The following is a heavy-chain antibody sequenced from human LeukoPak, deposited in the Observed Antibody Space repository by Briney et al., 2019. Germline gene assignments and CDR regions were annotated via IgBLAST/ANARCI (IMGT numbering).Heavy chain of an antibody. CDR2: ISSSSSTI. J-gene: IGHJ6*03. D-gene: IGHD3-16*01. CDR3: AXRFGAARDDYMDV. CDR1: GFTFSSYS. V-gene: IGHV3-48*01. Sequence: GSLXLXCAASGFTFSSYSMNWVRQAPGKGLEWVSYISSSSSTIFYADSVKGRFTISRDNAKNSLYLQMNSLRAEDTAVYYFAXRFGAARDDYMDVWGKGTTVTVSS.